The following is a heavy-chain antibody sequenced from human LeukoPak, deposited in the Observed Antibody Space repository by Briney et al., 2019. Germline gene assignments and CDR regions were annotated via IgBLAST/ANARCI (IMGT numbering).Heavy chain of an antibody. CDR1: GGSFSGYY. V-gene: IGHV4-34*01. J-gene: IGHJ4*02. CDR3: EVHCSSTSCPPGATGY. D-gene: IGHD2-2*01. Sequence: LETLSLTCAVYGGSFSGYYWSWIRQPPGKGLEWIGEINHSGSTNYNPSLKSRVTISVDTSKNQFSLKLSSVTAADTAVYYCEVHCSSTSCPPGATGYWGQGTLVTVSS. CDR2: INHSGST.